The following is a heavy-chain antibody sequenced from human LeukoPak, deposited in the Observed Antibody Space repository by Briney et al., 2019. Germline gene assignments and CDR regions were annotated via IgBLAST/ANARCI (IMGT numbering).Heavy chain of an antibody. CDR3: VGSGFDFWSGYYP. D-gene: IGHD3-3*01. J-gene: IGHJ5*02. CDR1: GGSISSSSYY. V-gene: IGHV4-39*01. CDR2: IYYSGST. Sequence: SETLSLTCTVSGGSISSSSYYWGWIRQPPGKGLERIGSIYYSGSTYYNPSLKSRVTISVDTSKNQFSLKLSSVTAADTAVYYCVGSGFDFWSGYYPWGQGTLVTVSS.